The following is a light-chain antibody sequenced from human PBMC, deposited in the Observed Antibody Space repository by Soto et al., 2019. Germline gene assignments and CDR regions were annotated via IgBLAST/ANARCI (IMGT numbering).Light chain of an antibody. J-gene: IGKJ1*01. Sequence: DIHITQSPSTLSASVGDRVTITCRASQSISGWLAWYQQKPGKAPKLLLYKASTLESGVPSRFSGSGSGTEFTLTISSLQPDDFATYYCQQYHSSWTFGQGTKVDIK. CDR1: QSISGW. CDR3: QQYHSSWT. V-gene: IGKV1-5*03. CDR2: KAS.